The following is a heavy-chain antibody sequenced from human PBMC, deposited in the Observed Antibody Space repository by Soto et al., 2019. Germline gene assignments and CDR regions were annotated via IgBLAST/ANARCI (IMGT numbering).Heavy chain of an antibody. V-gene: IGHV1-18*01. CDR2: ISAYNGNT. D-gene: IGHD3-10*01. CDR3: ARGGRLLWFGELSRDKYYFDY. Sequence: ASVKVSCKASGYTFTSYGISWVRQAPGQGLEWMGWISAYNGNTNYAQKLQGRVTMTTDTSTSTAYMELRSLRSDDTAVYYCARGGRLLWFGELSRDKYYFDYWGQGTLVTVSS. J-gene: IGHJ4*02. CDR1: GYTFTSYG.